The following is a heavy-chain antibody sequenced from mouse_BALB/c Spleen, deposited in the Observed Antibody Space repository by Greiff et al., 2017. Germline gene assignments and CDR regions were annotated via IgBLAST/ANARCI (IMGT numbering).Heavy chain of an antibody. CDR3: ARSGGYGYDEGFAY. J-gene: IGHJ3*01. CDR2: IYPGDGDT. CDR1: GYAFSSYW. D-gene: IGHD2-2*01. V-gene: IGHV1-80*01. Sequence: VQLQQSGAELVRPGSSVKISCKASGYAFSSYWMNWVKQRPGQGLEWIGQIYPGDGDTNYNGKFKGKATLTADKSSSTAYMQLSSLTSEDSAVYFCARSGGYGYDEGFAYWGQGTLVTVSA.